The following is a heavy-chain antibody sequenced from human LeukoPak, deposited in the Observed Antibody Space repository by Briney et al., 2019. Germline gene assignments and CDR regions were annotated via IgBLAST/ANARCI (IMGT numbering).Heavy chain of an antibody. Sequence: PGGSLRLSCAASGFTFSSYGMHWVRQAPGKGLEWVAFIRYDGSNKYYADSVKGRFAISRDNSKNTLYLQMNSLRAEDTAVYYCAKERGNVLLWFGELNGWGQGTLVTVSS. D-gene: IGHD3-10*01. J-gene: IGHJ4*02. CDR3: AKERGNVLLWFGELNG. CDR2: IRYDGSNK. V-gene: IGHV3-30*02. CDR1: GFTFSSYG.